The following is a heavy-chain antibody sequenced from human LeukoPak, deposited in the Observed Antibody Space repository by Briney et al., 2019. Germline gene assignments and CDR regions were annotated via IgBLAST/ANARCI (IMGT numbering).Heavy chain of an antibody. V-gene: IGHV5-51*01. Sequence: GESLKISCKGSGYSFTTYWIGWVRQMPGKGLEWMGIIYPGDSDTRYSPSSQCQVTISADRSINTAYLQWSSLKASDSAMYYCARTPTSHYYYGMDVWGQGTTVIVSS. CDR1: GYSFTTYW. CDR2: IYPGDSDT. CDR3: ARTPTSHYYYGMDV. J-gene: IGHJ6*02.